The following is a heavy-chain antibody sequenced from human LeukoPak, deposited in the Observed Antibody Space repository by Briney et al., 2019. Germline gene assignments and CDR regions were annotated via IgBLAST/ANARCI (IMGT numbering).Heavy chain of an antibody. CDR3: ARIWGGYSYAYGFDAFDI. J-gene: IGHJ3*02. CDR2: IYYSGST. Sequence: SETLSLTCTASGGSISSYYWSWIRQPPGKGLEWIGYIYYSGSTNYNPSLKSRVTISVDTSKNQFSLKLSSVTAADTAVYYCARIWGGYSYAYGFDAFDIWGQGTMVTVSS. D-gene: IGHD5-18*01. V-gene: IGHV4-59*08. CDR1: GGSISSYY.